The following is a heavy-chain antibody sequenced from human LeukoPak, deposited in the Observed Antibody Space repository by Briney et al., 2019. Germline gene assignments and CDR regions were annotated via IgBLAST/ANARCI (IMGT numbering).Heavy chain of an antibody. J-gene: IGHJ3*02. CDR3: AKDQILIITMIVVARRGAFDI. CDR2: ISGSGGST. CDR1: GFTFSSYA. V-gene: IGHV3-23*01. Sequence: PGGSLRLSCAACGFTFSSYAMSWVRQAPGKGLEWVSAISGSGGSTYYADSVKGRFTISRDNSKNTLYLQMNSLRAEDTAVYYCAKDQILIITMIVVARRGAFDIWGQGTMVTVSS. D-gene: IGHD3-22*01.